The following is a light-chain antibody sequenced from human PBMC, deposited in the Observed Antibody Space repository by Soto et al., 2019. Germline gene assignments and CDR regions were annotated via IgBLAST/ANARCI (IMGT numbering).Light chain of an antibody. CDR3: FSYTTSSTLV. CDR1: SIDVGGYNY. V-gene: IGLV2-14*01. J-gene: IGLJ3*02. CDR2: EVS. Sequence: QSALTQRASVSGSPGRSITISCTGTSIDVGGYNYVSWYQQHPAKAPKLMIYEVSNRPSGVSHRFSGSKSGNTASLTISGLQAEDEADYYCFSYTTSSTLVFGEGTKLTVL.